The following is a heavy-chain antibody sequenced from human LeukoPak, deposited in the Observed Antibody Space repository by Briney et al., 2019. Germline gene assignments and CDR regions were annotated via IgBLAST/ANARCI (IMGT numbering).Heavy chain of an antibody. D-gene: IGHD6-13*01. J-gene: IGHJ4*02. CDR1: GFTFSSYE. V-gene: IGHV3-48*03. Sequence: GGSLRLSCAASGFTFSSYEMNWVRQAPGKGLEWVSSISSRASSIYYADSVKGRFTISRDNAKNSLYLQMNSLRAEDTAVYYCARVGALSSSWLLYWGQGTLVTVSS. CDR3: ARVGALSSSWLLY. CDR2: ISSRASSI.